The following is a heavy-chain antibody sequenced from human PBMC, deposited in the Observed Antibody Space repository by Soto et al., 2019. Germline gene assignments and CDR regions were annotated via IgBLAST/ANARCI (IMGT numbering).Heavy chain of an antibody. V-gene: IGHV3-74*01. CDR3: ARVSSGYDYYYYGMDV. CDR1: GFTFSSYW. J-gene: IGHJ6*02. D-gene: IGHD5-12*01. CDR2: INSDGSST. Sequence: GGSLRLSCAASGFTFSSYWMHWVRQAPGKGLVWVSRINSDGSSTSYADSVKGRFTISRDNAKNTLYLQMNSLRAEDTAVYYCARVSSGYDYYYYGMDVWGQGTTVTVSS.